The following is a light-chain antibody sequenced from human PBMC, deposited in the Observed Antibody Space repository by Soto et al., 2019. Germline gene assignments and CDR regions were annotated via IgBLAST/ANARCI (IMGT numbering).Light chain of an antibody. V-gene: IGKV3-20*01. J-gene: IGKJ1*01. CDR2: DTS. CDR1: QSLTNSF. CDR3: QHYNSYSEA. Sequence: EFGLTQSPGTLSLSPVERATHSCRASQSLTNSFIAWYQQRPGQAPRLLIYDTSSRASGIPDRFSGSGSGTDFTLTISSLQPEDFATYYCQHYNSYSEAFGQGTKVDIK.